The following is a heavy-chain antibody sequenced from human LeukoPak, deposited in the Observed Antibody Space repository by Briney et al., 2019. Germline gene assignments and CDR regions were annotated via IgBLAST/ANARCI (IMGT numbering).Heavy chain of an antibody. CDR2: IQYDGGNK. D-gene: IGHD3-16*01. CDR3: ARPRGPSDAFDI. CDR1: GFIFSTYG. V-gene: IGHV3-30*02. J-gene: IGHJ3*02. Sequence: GGSLRLSCAASGFIFSTYGMHWVRQAPGKGLEWVTFIQYDGGNKNYADSVRGRFTISRDNAKNSLYLQMDSLRAEDTAVYYCARPRGPSDAFDIWGQGTMVTVSS.